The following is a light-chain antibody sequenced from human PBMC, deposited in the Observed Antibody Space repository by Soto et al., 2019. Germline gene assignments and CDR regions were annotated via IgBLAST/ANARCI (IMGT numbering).Light chain of an antibody. Sequence: DIQMTQSPSTLSASVGDRVTVTFRASQSISSWLAWYQQKPGKAPKLLIYDASNLESGVPSRFSGSGSGTEFTLTISSLKPDDFATYYCQQYNSYPITFGQGTRLEIK. J-gene: IGKJ5*01. CDR2: DAS. V-gene: IGKV1-5*01. CDR1: QSISSW. CDR3: QQYNSYPIT.